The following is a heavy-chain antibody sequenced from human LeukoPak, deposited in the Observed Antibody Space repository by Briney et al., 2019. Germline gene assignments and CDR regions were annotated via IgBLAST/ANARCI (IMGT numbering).Heavy chain of an antibody. CDR1: GYTFTGYY. Sequence: ASVKVSCKASGYTFTGYYMHWVRQAPGQGLEWMGWINPNSGGTNYAQKFQGRVTMTRDTSISTAYMELSRLRSDDTAVYYCARDPGETTVITRFDYWGQGTLVTVSS. V-gene: IGHV1-2*02. J-gene: IGHJ4*02. CDR3: ARDPGETTVITRFDY. CDR2: INPNSGGT. D-gene: IGHD4-17*01.